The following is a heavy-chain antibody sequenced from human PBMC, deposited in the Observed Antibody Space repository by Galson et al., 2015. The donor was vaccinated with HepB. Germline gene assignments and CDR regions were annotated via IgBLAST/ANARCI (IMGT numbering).Heavy chain of an antibody. J-gene: IGHJ4*02. CDR3: ATQAWGRFEY. V-gene: IGHV3-7*05. D-gene: IGHD3-16*01. Sequence: SLRLSCAASGFSFRDYWMSWVRQAPGKGLEWLGNIKPDGTETYYADSVKGRFTISRDNAKNSLFLQVNSLRADDTAVYHCATQAWGRFEYWGQGTLVTVSS. CDR1: GFSFRDYW. CDR2: IKPDGTET.